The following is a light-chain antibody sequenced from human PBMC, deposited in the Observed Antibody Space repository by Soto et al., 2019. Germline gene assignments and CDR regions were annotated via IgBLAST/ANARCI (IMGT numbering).Light chain of an antibody. CDR3: QHYDSLPIT. Sequence: EILLTQSPGTLSLSRGEKTTLXXRASQSVSSSYLAWYQQKPGQPPRLXIYGASSRATGIPDRFSGSRSGTDFTLTISRLEPEDFAVFYCQHYDSLPITFGQGTRLEIK. V-gene: IGKV3-20*01. J-gene: IGKJ5*01. CDR1: QSVSSSY. CDR2: GAS.